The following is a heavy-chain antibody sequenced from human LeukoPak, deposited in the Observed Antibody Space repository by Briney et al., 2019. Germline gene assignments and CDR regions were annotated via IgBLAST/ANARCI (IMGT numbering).Heavy chain of an antibody. CDR1: GFTFDDYG. CDR3: AREAGSATYYYYMDV. D-gene: IGHD6-25*01. V-gene: IGHV3-20*04. J-gene: IGHJ6*03. CDR2: INWNGGST. Sequence: GGSLRLSCAASGFTFDDYGMSWVRQAPGKGLEWVSGINWNGGSTGYADSVKGRFTISRDNAKNSLYLQMNRLRAEDTALYYCAREAGSATYYYYMDVWGKGTTVTVSS.